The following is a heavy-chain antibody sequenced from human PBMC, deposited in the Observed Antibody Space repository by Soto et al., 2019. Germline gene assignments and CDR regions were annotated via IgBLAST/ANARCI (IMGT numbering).Heavy chain of an antibody. D-gene: IGHD2-15*01. CDR3: ATIGYYCSGGSCYSGSAFDI. Sequence: QVQLVQSGAEVKKPGASVKVSCKVSGYTLTELSMHWVRQAPGKGLEWMGGFDPEDGETIYAQKFQGRVTTTEDTSTDTAYMELSSLRSEDTAVYYCATIGYYCSGGSCYSGSAFDIWGQGTMVTVSS. CDR2: FDPEDGET. V-gene: IGHV1-24*01. J-gene: IGHJ3*02. CDR1: GYTLTELS.